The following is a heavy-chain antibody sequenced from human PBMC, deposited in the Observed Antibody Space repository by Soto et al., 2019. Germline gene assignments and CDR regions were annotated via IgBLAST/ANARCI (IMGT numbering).Heavy chain of an antibody. CDR3: VKSRGGNNFDFFD. J-gene: IGHJ4*02. CDR1: GFTFSSYT. D-gene: IGHD5-12*01. Sequence: HPVGTLRLSCSASGFTFSSYTMHWVRQAPGKGLDYVSGIRGNGDSPFYADSVKGRFTISRDNSKNALYLLMSSLSADDTAVYYCVKSRGGNNFDFFDWGQGALVTVSS. CDR2: IRGNGDSP. V-gene: IGHV3-64D*06.